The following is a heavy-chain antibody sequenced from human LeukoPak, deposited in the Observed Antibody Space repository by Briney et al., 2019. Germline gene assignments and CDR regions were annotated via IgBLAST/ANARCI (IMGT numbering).Heavy chain of an antibody. J-gene: IGHJ4*02. CDR3: AKLTGTSGPPFDF. Sequence: GGSLRLSCSASGFTFTSHWMHWVRQAPGKGLVWVSRISSDGSSTSYADSVKGRFTISRDNAKNTLYLQMNSLRAEDTAVYYCAKLTGTSGPPFDFWGQGTLVTVSS. CDR2: ISSDGSST. V-gene: IGHV3-74*01. D-gene: IGHD1-7*01. CDR1: GFTFTSHW.